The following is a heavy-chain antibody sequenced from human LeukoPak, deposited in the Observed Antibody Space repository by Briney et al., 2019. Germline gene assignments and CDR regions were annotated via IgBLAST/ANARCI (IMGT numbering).Heavy chain of an antibody. J-gene: IGHJ4*02. CDR3: ARGQYPEATMVRGATFDY. D-gene: IGHD3-10*01. CDR1: GFTFSGSA. CDR2: IRSKANSYAT. Sequence: PGGSLKLFCAASGFTFSGSAMHWVRQASGKGLEWVGRIRSKANSYATAYAASVKGRFTISRDDSKNTAYLQMNSLRAEDTAVYYCARGQYPEATMVRGATFDYWGQGTLVTVSS. V-gene: IGHV3-73*01.